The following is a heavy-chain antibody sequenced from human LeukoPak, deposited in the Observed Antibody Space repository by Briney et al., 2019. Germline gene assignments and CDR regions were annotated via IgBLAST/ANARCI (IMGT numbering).Heavy chain of an antibody. CDR2: ISGSGGGT. D-gene: IGHD3-3*01. CDR3: ARTRFLEWFNDY. CDR1: GVTFSSNA. J-gene: IGHJ4*02. V-gene: IGHV3-23*01. Sequence: PGGSLRLSCAASGVTFSSNAMSWVRQAPGKGLEWVSPISGSGGGTYCADSVKGRFTISRDNSKNTLYMQMNSLRAEDTAVYYCARTRFLEWFNDYWGQGTLVTVSS.